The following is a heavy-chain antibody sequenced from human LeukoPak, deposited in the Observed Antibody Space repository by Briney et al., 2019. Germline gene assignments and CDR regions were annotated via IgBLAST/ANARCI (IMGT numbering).Heavy chain of an antibody. V-gene: IGHV3-23*01. Sequence: SCKASGGTFSSYAISWVRQAPGKGLEWVSAISGSGGSTYYADSVKGRFTISRDNSKNTLYLQMNSLRAEDTAVYYCAKEGSSSWYYFDYWGQGTLVTVSS. CDR3: AKEGSSSWYYFDY. D-gene: IGHD6-13*01. CDR2: ISGSGGST. J-gene: IGHJ4*02. CDR1: GGTFSSYA.